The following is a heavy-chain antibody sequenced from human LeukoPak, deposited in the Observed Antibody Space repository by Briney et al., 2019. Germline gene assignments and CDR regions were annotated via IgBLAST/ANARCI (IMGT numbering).Heavy chain of an antibody. Sequence: GASVKVSCKASGYTFTGYYMHWVRQAPGQGLEWMGWINPNSGGTNYAQKFQGRVTMTRDTSISTAYMELSRLRSDDTAVYYCASLTTVTSYYYYYYMDVWGKGTTVTVSS. CDR2: INPNSGGT. V-gene: IGHV1-2*02. J-gene: IGHJ6*03. CDR1: GYTFTGYY. D-gene: IGHD4-17*01. CDR3: ASLTTVTSYYYYYYMDV.